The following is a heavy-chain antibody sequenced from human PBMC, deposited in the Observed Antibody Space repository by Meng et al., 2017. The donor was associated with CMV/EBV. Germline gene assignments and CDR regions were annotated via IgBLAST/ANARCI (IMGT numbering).Heavy chain of an antibody. CDR3: AKWGHSGYDP. Sequence: GESLKISCAASGFTFSSYAMSWVRQAPGKELEWVSAISGSGGSTYYADSVKGRFTISRDNSKNTLYLQMNSLRAEDTAVYHCAKWGHSGYDPWGQGTLVTVSS. D-gene: IGHD5-12*01. CDR2: ISGSGGST. V-gene: IGHV3-23*01. J-gene: IGHJ5*02. CDR1: GFTFSSYA.